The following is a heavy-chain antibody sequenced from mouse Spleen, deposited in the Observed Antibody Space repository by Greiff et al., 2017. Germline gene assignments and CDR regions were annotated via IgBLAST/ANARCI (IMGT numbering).Heavy chain of an antibody. D-gene: IGHD1-2*01. CDR3: ERHGLDY. V-gene: IGHV1-69*01. CDR1: GYTFTSYW. CDR2: IDPSDSDT. Sequence: QVQLQQPGAELVMPGASVKLSCKASGYTFTSYWMHWVKQRPGRGLEWIGEIDPSDSDTNYNQKFKGKATLTVDKSSSTAYMQLSSLTSEDSAVYCWERHGLDYWGQGTTLTVSS. J-gene: IGHJ2*01.